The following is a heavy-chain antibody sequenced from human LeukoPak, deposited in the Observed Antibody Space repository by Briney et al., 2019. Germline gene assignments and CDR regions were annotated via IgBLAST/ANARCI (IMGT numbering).Heavy chain of an antibody. Sequence: SETLSLTCTVSGGSISSSSYYWGWIGQPPGKGLEWIGSIYYSGSTYYNPSLKSRVTISVDTSKNQFSLRLTSVTAADTAIYYCARAVSGRFDYWGQGTLVTVSS. J-gene: IGHJ4*02. V-gene: IGHV4-39*01. CDR2: IYYSGST. CDR1: GGSISSSSYY. D-gene: IGHD6-19*01. CDR3: ARAVSGRFDY.